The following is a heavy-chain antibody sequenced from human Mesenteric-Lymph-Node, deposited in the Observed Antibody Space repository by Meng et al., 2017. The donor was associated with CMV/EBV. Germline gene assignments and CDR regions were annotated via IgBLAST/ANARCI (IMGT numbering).Heavy chain of an antibody. Sequence: CAVYGGSFSGYYWSWIRQPPGKGLEWIGEINHSGSTNYNPSLKSRVTISVDTSKNQFSLKLSSVTAADTAVYYCARGGAYNFGFGLDLWGQGTLVTVSS. J-gene: IGHJ5*02. CDR3: ARGGAYNFGFGLDL. CDR2: INHSGST. V-gene: IGHV4-34*01. CDR1: GGSFSGYY. D-gene: IGHD3-10*01.